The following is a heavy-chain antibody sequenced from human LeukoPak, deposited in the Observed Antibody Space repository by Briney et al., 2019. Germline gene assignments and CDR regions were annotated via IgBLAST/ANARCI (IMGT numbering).Heavy chain of an antibody. CDR1: GYTFTSYD. J-gene: IGHJ4*02. CDR2: MNPNSGNT. Sequence: ASVKVSFKASGYTFTSYDNNWVRQATAPGLEWMGWMNPNSGNTAYAQKFQGRVTMTRNTSISTAYMELSSLRSEDTVLYYWARAKQQRRNYYFDYGGQGTLVTVSS. V-gene: IGHV1-8*01. D-gene: IGHD6-13*01. CDR3: ARAKQQRRNYYFDY.